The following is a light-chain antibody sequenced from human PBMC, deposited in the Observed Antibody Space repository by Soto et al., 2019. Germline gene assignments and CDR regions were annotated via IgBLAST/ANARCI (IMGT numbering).Light chain of an antibody. CDR3: QKYNSTPWT. J-gene: IGKJ1*01. V-gene: IGKV1-27*01. CDR1: QGISNY. CDR2: VAS. Sequence: DIQMTQSPSSLSASVGDRVTITCRASQGISNYLAWYQQQPGKVPTLLIYVASTLQSGVPSPCSGGGSGTDFTLTISSLQPEDVAAYYWQKYNSTPWTFGQGTKVEIK.